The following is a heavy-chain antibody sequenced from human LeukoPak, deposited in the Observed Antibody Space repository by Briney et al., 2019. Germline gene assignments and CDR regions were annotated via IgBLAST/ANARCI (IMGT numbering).Heavy chain of an antibody. V-gene: IGHV3-30-3*01. CDR3: ARDMGESYYALLNHAFDI. CDR1: GFTFSSYA. CDR2: ISYDGSNK. J-gene: IGHJ3*02. D-gene: IGHD3-10*01. Sequence: GGSLRLSCAASGFTFSSYAMHWVRQAPGKGLEWVAVISYDGSNKYYADSVKGRFTISRDNSKNTLYLQMNSLRAEDTAVYYCARDMGESYYALLNHAFDIWGQGTMVTVSS.